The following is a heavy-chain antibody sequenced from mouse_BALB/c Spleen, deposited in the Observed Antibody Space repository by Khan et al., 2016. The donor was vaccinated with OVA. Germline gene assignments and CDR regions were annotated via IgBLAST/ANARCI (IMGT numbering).Heavy chain of an antibody. V-gene: IGHV1-54*01. J-gene: IGHJ3*01. D-gene: IGHD2-1*01. CDR1: GYAFTDYL. Sequence: QVQLQQSGAELVRPGTSMKVSCKASGYAFTDYLIEWVKQRPGQGLEWIGVINPGSGNTNYNEKFKGKATLTADKSSSTAYMQLSSLTSDDSAVYVCARGGYGTLAYWGQGTPVTVSA. CDR2: INPGSGNT. CDR3: ARGGYGTLAY.